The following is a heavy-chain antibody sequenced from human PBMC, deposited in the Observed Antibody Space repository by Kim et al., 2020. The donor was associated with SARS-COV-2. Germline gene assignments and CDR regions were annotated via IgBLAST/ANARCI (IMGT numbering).Heavy chain of an antibody. CDR2: ISAYNGNT. J-gene: IGHJ2*01. D-gene: IGHD2-21*01. CDR3: ARGPLAYCGGDCEKHWYFDL. V-gene: IGHV1-18*04. CDR1: GYTFISYG. Sequence: ASVKVSCKASGYTFISYGSSWVRQAPGQGLEWMGWISAYNGNTNYAQKLQGRVTMTTDTSTSTAYMELRSLRSDDTAVYYCARGPLAYCGGDCEKHWYFDLWGRGTLVTVSS.